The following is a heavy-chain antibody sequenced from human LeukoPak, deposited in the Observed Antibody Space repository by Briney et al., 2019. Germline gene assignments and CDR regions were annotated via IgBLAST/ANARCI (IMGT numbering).Heavy chain of an antibody. V-gene: IGHV4-34*01. CDR3: ARGQGVIIRN. CDR1: GGSFSGYY. Sequence: PSETLSLTCAVYGGSFSGYYWSWIRQPPGKGLEWIGEINHSGSTNYNPSLKSRVTISVDTSKNQFSLKLSSVTAADTAVYYCARGQGVIIRNWGQGTLATVSS. CDR2: INHSGST. D-gene: IGHD2-21*01. J-gene: IGHJ4*02.